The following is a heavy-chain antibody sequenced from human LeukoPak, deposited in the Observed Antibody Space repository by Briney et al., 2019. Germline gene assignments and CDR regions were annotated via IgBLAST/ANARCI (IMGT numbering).Heavy chain of an antibody. CDR1: GYTFTIYG. CDR3: ARYGVVVAARFEQWALDY. Sequence: ASVTVSCMASGYTFTIYGISWVRQAPGQGREWMGWISVYNGNTNYAQKLQGRVTITPDTSTSTAYMELRGLRSADTALYYCARYGVVVAARFEQWALDYWGQGTLVTVSS. CDR2: ISVYNGNT. V-gene: IGHV1-18*01. J-gene: IGHJ4*02. D-gene: IGHD2-15*01.